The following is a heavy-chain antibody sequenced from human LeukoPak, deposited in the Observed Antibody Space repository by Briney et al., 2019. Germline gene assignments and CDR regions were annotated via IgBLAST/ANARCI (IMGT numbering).Heavy chain of an antibody. CDR1: GFTFDDYA. V-gene: IGHV3-9*01. CDR3: AKGYSSGEDYYYYYSMDV. CDR2: ISWNSGSI. J-gene: IGHJ6*02. D-gene: IGHD6-25*01. Sequence: GGSLRLSCAASGFTFDDYAMHWVRQAPGKGLEWVSGISWNSGSIGYAGSVKGRFTISRDNAKNSLYLQMNSLRAEDTALYYCAKGYSSGEDYYYYYSMDVWGQGTTVTVSS.